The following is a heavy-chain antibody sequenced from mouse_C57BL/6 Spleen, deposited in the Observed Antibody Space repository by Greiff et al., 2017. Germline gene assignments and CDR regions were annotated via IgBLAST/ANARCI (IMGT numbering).Heavy chain of an antibody. J-gene: IGHJ4*01. CDR3: ARGAGTGAMDY. D-gene: IGHD4-1*01. Sequence: QVQLQQPGAELVMPGASVKLSCKASGYTFTSYWMHWVKQRPGQGLEWIGEIDPSDSYTNYNQKFKGKSTLTVDKSSSTAYMQLSSLTSEDSAVYYCARGAGTGAMDYWGKGTSVTVSS. CDR1: GYTFTSYW. CDR2: IDPSDSYT. V-gene: IGHV1-69*01.